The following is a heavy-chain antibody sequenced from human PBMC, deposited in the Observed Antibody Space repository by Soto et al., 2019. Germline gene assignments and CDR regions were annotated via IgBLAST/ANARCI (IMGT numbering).Heavy chain of an antibody. V-gene: IGHV1-18*01. CDR2: VSSYNGNT. CDR1: GYTFTSYG. CDR3: ARERGLTASTLFGY. D-gene: IGHD3-10*02. J-gene: IGHJ4*02. Sequence: QVQLVQSGPEVKMPGASVNVSCKASGYTFTSYGINWVRQAPGQRLEWIGRVSSYNGNTKYAQKFQGRVTMTTDTSTTTVYMHLTSLRSDDTAVYYCARERGLTASTLFGYWGQGTVVTVS.